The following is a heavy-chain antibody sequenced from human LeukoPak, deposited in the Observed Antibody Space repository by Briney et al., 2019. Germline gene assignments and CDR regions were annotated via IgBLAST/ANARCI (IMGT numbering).Heavy chain of an antibody. CDR2: ISSNGSTI. CDR3: ARAGTNDY. Sequence: GGSLRLSCAVSGCTFSGYSMSWVRQAPGKGLEWVSYISSNGSTIYYADSVKGRFTISRDNAKNSTSLQMNSLRAEDTAAYYCARAGTNDYWGQGTLVTVST. D-gene: IGHD3-10*01. V-gene: IGHV3-48*01. J-gene: IGHJ4*02. CDR1: GCTFSGYS.